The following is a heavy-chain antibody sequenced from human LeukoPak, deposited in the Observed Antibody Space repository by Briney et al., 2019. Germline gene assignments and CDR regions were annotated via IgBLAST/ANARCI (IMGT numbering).Heavy chain of an antibody. D-gene: IGHD1-26*01. Sequence: SVKVSCKASGGTFSSYAISWVRQAPGQGLEWMGRIIPIFGTANYAQKFQGRVTITTDESTSTAYMELSSLRSEDTTVYYCASLHSGSYADAFDIWGQGTMVTVSS. V-gene: IGHV1-69*05. CDR1: GGTFSSYA. J-gene: IGHJ3*02. CDR2: IIPIFGTA. CDR3: ASLHSGSYADAFDI.